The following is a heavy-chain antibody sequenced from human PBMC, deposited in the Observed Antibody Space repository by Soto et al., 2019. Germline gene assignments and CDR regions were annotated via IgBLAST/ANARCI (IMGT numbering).Heavy chain of an antibody. CDR2: ISYDGSNK. Sequence: QVQLVESGGGVVQPGRSLRLSCAASGFTFSSYGMHWVRQAPGKGLEWVAVISYDGSNKYYADSVKGRFTISRDNSKNTLYLQMNSLRAEDTAVHYCAKLVVTAIRGFDYWGQGTLVTVSS. J-gene: IGHJ4*02. D-gene: IGHD2-21*02. V-gene: IGHV3-30*18. CDR3: AKLVVTAIRGFDY. CDR1: GFTFSSYG.